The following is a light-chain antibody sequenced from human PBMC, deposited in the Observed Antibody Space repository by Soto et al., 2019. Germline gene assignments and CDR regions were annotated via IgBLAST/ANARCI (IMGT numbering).Light chain of an antibody. Sequence: QSALTQPASVSGSPGQSITISCTGTSSDVSGYNYVSWYQQHPGKATKLMLYDVSTRPSGISNRFSGSKSGNTASLTISGLQAEDEDDYYCSSYTSSSLYVFGTGTKLTVL. CDR2: DVS. CDR3: SSYTSSSLYV. J-gene: IGLJ1*01. CDR1: SSDVSGYNY. V-gene: IGLV2-14*01.